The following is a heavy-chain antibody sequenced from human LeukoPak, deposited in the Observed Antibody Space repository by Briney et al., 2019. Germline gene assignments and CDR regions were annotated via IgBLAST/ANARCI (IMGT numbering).Heavy chain of an antibody. J-gene: IGHJ6*02. CDR3: ARGLGDSSGYYYYYGMDV. CDR1: GFTVSSNY. Sequence: GGSLRLSCAASGFTVSSNYMSWVRQAPGKGLEWVSVIYSGGSTYYADSVKGRFTISRHNSKNTLYLQMNSLRAEDTAVYYCARGLGDSSGYYYYYGMDVWGQGTTVTVSS. V-gene: IGHV3-53*04. CDR2: IYSGGST. D-gene: IGHD3-22*01.